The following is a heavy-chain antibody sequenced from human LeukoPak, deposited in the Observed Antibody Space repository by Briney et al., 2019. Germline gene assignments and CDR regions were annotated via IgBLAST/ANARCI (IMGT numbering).Heavy chain of an antibody. CDR1: GDSISSGTYF. J-gene: IGHJ4*02. D-gene: IGHD3-10*01. V-gene: IGHV4-61*02. CDR3: ARAPKSITMVRGVVPRYDY. Sequence: PSQTLSLTCTVSGDSISSGTYFWSWIRQPAGKGLEWIGRIYTSGSTNYNPSVRSRVTISVDTSKNQFSLKLSSVTAADTAVYYCARAPKSITMVRGVVPRYDYWGQGTLVTVSS. CDR2: IYTSGST.